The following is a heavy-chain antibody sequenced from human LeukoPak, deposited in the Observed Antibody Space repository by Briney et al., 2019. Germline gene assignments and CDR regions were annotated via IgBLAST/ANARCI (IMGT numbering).Heavy chain of an antibody. Sequence: PSETLSLNCAGYGGSFSGYYWSWIRQPPGKGLEWIGGINHSGSTNYNPSLKSRVTISVDSSKNQCSLTLSSVTAADTAVYYCARGPGEEVAARLGYYYMDVWGKGTTVAVSS. CDR3: ARGPGEEVAARLGYYYMDV. CDR1: GGSFSGYY. V-gene: IGHV4-34*01. D-gene: IGHD6-6*01. J-gene: IGHJ6*03. CDR2: INHSGST.